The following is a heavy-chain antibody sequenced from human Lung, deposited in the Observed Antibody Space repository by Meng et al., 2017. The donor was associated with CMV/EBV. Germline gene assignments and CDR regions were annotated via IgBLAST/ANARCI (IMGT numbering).Heavy chain of an antibody. CDR2: ISSSSSYI. Sequence: GESLKISCAASGFTFSSYSMNWVRQAPGKGLEWVSSISSSSSYIYYADSVKGRFTISRDNAKNSLYLQMNSLRAEDTAVYYCARAGYSGGWYELYFDYWGQGTLVXVSS. J-gene: IGHJ4*02. D-gene: IGHD6-19*01. CDR3: ARAGYSGGWYELYFDY. V-gene: IGHV3-21*01. CDR1: GFTFSSYS.